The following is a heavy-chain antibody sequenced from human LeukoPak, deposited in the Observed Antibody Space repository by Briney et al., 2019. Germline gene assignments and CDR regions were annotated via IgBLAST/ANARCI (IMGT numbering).Heavy chain of an antibody. D-gene: IGHD5-18*01. CDR1: GFTLSNYG. Sequence: GGSLRLSCAAYGFTLSNYGMHWVRQATGKGLEWVAFIRYDGSNKYYADSVKGRFTISRDNSKNTLYLQMNSLRAEDTAVYYCVQSGYSYGYAEYFQQWGQGTLVTVSS. J-gene: IGHJ1*01. CDR3: VQSGYSYGYAEYFQQ. CDR2: IRYDGSNK. V-gene: IGHV3-30*02.